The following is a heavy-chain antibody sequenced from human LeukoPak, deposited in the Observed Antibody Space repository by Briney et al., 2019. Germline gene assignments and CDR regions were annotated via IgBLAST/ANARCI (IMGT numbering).Heavy chain of an antibody. Sequence: SSETLSPTCTVSGGSISSGSYYWSWIRQPAGKGLEWIGRIYTSGSTNYNPSLKSRVTISVDTSKNQFSLKLSSVTAADTAVYYCATMTTVTCLFDYWGQGTLVTVSS. V-gene: IGHV4-61*02. J-gene: IGHJ4*02. D-gene: IGHD4-11*01. CDR3: ATMTTVTCLFDY. CDR2: IYTSGST. CDR1: GGSISSGSYY.